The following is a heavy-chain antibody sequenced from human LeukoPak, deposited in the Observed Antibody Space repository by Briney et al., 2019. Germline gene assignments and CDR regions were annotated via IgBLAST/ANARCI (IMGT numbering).Heavy chain of an antibody. V-gene: IGHV5-51*01. CDR2: IYPGDSDT. D-gene: IGHD5-12*01. J-gene: IGHJ2*01. CDR1: GYPFSTYW. Sequence: GESLKISCKGSGYPFSTYWIGWVRQMPGKGLEWMGIIYPGDSDTRYSPSFQGQVTISADRSISTAYLQWSSLKASDTAMYYCARRSRYSGSDWHFDLWGRGTLVTVSS. CDR3: ARRSRYSGSDWHFDL.